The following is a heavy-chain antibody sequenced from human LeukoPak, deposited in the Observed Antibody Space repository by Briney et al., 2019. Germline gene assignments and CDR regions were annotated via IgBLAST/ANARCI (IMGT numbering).Heavy chain of an antibody. CDR2: IYTSGST. Sequence: PSETLSLTCTVSGGSISSGSYYWSWIRQPAGKGLEWIGRIYTSGSTNYNPSLKSRVTISVDTSKNQFSLKLSSVTAADTAVYYCARNSHSATIEQQLVLRREHATFNWFDPWGQGTLVTVSS. CDR3: ARNSHSATIEQQLVLRREHATFNWFDP. V-gene: IGHV4-61*02. J-gene: IGHJ5*02. CDR1: GGSISSGSYY. D-gene: IGHD6-13*01.